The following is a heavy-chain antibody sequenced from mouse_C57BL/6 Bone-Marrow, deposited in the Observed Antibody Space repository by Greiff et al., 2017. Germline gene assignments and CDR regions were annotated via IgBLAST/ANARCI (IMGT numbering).Heavy chain of an antibody. Sequence: EVQRVESGGGLVKPGGSLKLSCAASGFTFSDYGMHWVRQAPEKGLEWVAYISSGSSTIYYADTVKGRFTISRDNAKNTLFLQMTSLRSEDTAMYYCARRKIYYYGSSYLYYAMDYWGQGTSVTVSS. V-gene: IGHV5-17*01. CDR3: ARRKIYYYGSSYLYYAMDY. CDR2: ISSGSSTI. D-gene: IGHD1-1*01. CDR1: GFTFSDYG. J-gene: IGHJ4*01.